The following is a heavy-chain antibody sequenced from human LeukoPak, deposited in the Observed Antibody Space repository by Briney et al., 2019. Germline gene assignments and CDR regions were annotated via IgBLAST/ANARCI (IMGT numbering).Heavy chain of an antibody. V-gene: IGHV3-23*01. D-gene: IGHD3-22*01. CDR1: GFTFSSYA. J-gene: IGHJ4*02. CDR2: ISGSGGST. Sequence: GGSLRLSCAASGFTFSSYAMSWVCQAPGKGLEWVSAISGSGGSTSYADSVKGRFTISRDNSKNTLYLQMNSLRAEDTAVYYCAKFDSSGYPRAPLGYWGQGTLVTVSS. CDR3: AKFDSSGYPRAPLGY.